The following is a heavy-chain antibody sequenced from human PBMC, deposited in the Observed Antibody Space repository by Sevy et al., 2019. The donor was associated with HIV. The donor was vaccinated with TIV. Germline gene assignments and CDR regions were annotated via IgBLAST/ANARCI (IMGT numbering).Heavy chain of an antibody. V-gene: IGHV1-8*01. D-gene: IGHD3-3*01. CDR2: MNLNSGNT. Sequence: ASVKVSCKASGYTFTSYDINWVRQATGQGLEWMGWMNLNSGNTGYAQKFQGRVTMTRNTSISTAYMELSSLRSEDTAVYCCARGQGLIFGVVIINYCYGMDLWGQGTTVTVSS. CDR1: GYTFTSYD. CDR3: ARGQGLIFGVVIINYCYGMDL. J-gene: IGHJ6*02.